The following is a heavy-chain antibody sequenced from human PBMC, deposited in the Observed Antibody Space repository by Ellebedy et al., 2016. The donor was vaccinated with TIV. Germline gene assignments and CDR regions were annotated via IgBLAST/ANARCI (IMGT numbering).Heavy chain of an antibody. D-gene: IGHD5-18*01. Sequence: ESLKISCAASGFSFSSYWMHWVRQAPGKGLVWVSHINTDGSTTNYADSVKGRFTISRDNAKNTLYLQMNSLRAEDTAVYYCARLGGNGYSNGLDYWGKGILVIVSS. CDR3: ARLGGNGYSNGLDY. V-gene: IGHV3-74*01. J-gene: IGHJ4*02. CDR1: GFSFSSYW. CDR2: INTDGSTT.